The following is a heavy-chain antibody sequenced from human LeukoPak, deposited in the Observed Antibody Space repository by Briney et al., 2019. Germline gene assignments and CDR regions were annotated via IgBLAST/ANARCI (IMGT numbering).Heavy chain of an antibody. CDR1: GFIFSNYW. CDR3: ARVAFGGNSPSDY. V-gene: IGHV3-7*03. CDR2: IKQDGSEK. Sequence: GGSLRLSCAASGFIFSNYWMNWVRQAPGKGLEWVANIKQDGSEKYFVGSVKGRFTISRDNAKNSLYLQMNSLRAEDTAIYYCARVAFGGNSPSDYWGQGTLVTVSS. J-gene: IGHJ4*02. D-gene: IGHD2-21*01.